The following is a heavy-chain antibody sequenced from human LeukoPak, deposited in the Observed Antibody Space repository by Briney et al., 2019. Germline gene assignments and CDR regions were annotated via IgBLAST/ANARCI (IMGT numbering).Heavy chain of an antibody. CDR1: GFTVNSND. Sequence: GGSLRLSCAASGFTVNSNDMTWVRQAPGKGLEWVSIIFSGGSTYHADSVKGRFTISRDNSKNTLYLQMNSLRAEDTAVYYCARDHLAPTDYWGQGTLVTVSS. J-gene: IGHJ4*02. CDR3: ARDHLAPTDY. CDR2: IFSGGST. V-gene: IGHV3-66*01.